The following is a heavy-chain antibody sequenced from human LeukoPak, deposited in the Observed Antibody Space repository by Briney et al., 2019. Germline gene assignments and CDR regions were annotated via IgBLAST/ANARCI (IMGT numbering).Heavy chain of an antibody. Sequence: ASVKVSCKASGYTFTSYDINWVRQATGQGLEWMGWMNPNSGNTGYAQKFQGRVTMTRNTSISTAYMELSSLRSEDTAVYCCARFPVRRHSSSWYLKRYFDYWGQGTLVTVSS. V-gene: IGHV1-8*01. CDR3: ARFPVRRHSSSWYLKRYFDY. CDR1: GYTFTSYD. J-gene: IGHJ4*02. D-gene: IGHD6-13*01. CDR2: MNPNSGNT.